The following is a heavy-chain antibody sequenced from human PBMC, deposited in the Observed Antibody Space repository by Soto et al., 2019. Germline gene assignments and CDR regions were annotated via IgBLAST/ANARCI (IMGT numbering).Heavy chain of an antibody. V-gene: IGHV1-2*02. D-gene: IGHD4-17*01. CDR2: INPHSGDT. J-gene: IGHJ6*02. Sequence: QVQLVQSGAEVKKPGATVKVSYVASGYTFTDHYVHWVRQAPGQGLEWMGWINPHSGDTIYAQKFQGRVTLTRDTSISSAYMELSRLRSDDTAMYYYARGRTVNCYAMDVWGQGTTVTVSS. CDR3: ARGRTVNCYAMDV. CDR1: GYTFTDHY.